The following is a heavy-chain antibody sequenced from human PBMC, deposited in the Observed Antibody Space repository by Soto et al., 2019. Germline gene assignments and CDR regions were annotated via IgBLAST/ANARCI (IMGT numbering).Heavy chain of an antibody. V-gene: IGHV4-61*01. CDR3: ARLNVATIDDDAFDI. Sequence: PSETLSLTCTVSGGSISSGNYYWTWIRQHPGKGLEWIGYIYYTGSTNYNPSLKSRVTISVDTSKNQFSLKLSSVTAADTAVYYCARLNVATIDDDAFDIWGQGTMVTVSS. J-gene: IGHJ3*02. CDR2: IYYTGST. D-gene: IGHD5-12*01. CDR1: GGSISSGNYY.